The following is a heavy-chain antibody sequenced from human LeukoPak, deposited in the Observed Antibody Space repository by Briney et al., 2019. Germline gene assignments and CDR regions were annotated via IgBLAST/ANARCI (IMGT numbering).Heavy chain of an antibody. CDR1: GGSIGSYY. V-gene: IGHV4-59*01. CDR3: ARATSGYYFDF. D-gene: IGHD3-22*01. J-gene: IGHJ4*02. Sequence: PSETLSLTYTVSGGSIGSYYWNWIRQPPGKGLEWIGYVSYSGSTNYNPSLKSRVTMSVDKSKNQFSLKLSSVTAADTAVYFCARATSGYYFDFWDQGTLVTVSS. CDR2: VSYSGST.